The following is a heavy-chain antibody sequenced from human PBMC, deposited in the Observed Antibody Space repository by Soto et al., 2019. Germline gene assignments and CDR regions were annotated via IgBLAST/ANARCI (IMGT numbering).Heavy chain of an antibody. J-gene: IGHJ5*02. D-gene: IGHD5-12*01. V-gene: IGHV1-18*01. CDR3: ARHHGPTTSENWFDP. CDR2: ISTYSGDT. CDR1: GYTFITYD. Sequence: QVHLVQSGVEVKTPGASVKVPCQASGYTFITYDISWVRQAPGQGLEWMGWISTYSGDTKYAQKFQGRVTMTTDTSTTTPYLELRSLRSDDTAVYYCARHHGPTTSENWFDPWGQGTLVTVSS.